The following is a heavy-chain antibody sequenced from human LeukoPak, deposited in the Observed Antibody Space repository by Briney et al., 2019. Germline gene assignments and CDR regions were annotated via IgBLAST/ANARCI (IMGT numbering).Heavy chain of an antibody. CDR3: ARESGAFSPFGF. V-gene: IGHV4-4*02. Sequence: SETLSLTCAVSGGSILTTNWWSWVRQPPGKGLEWIGVVHLSGTSNYNPSLKSRVSMSIDKSKNQLTLKLTSVTGEDTAIYYCARESGAFSPFGFWGQGTLVTVSS. CDR1: GGSILTTNW. J-gene: IGHJ4*02. CDR2: VHLSGTS. D-gene: IGHD1-26*01.